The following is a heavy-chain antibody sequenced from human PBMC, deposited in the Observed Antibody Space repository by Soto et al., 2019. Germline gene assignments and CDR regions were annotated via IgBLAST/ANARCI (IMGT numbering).Heavy chain of an antibody. V-gene: IGHV3-33*01. CDR1: GFTFGRHG. D-gene: IGHD4-17*01. CDR2: IGSDGARD. J-gene: IGHJ4*02. CDR3: ARDDDYPDNGLDY. Sequence: QVPLVESGGGVVQPGGSLRLSCAASGFTFGRHGMHWVRQAPGKGLEWVAVIGSDGARDSYADSMKGRFSISRDNGQNTLYLQINSLRVEVTAVYYCARDDDYPDNGLDYWGQGTLVTVS.